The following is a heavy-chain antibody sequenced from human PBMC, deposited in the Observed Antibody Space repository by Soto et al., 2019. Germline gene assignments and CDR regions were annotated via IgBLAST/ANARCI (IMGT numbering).Heavy chain of an antibody. Sequence: QVQLVQSGAEVKKPGASVKVSCKASGYTFTSYGISWVRQAPGQGLEWMGWISAYNGNTNYAQKLPGRVTMTTDTSTSTAYMELRSLRSDDTAVYYCAWGYCSSTSCSRSPYYYYMDVWGKGTTVTVSS. CDR1: GYTFTSYG. CDR2: ISAYNGNT. J-gene: IGHJ6*03. V-gene: IGHV1-18*01. CDR3: AWGYCSSTSCSRSPYYYYMDV. D-gene: IGHD2-2*01.